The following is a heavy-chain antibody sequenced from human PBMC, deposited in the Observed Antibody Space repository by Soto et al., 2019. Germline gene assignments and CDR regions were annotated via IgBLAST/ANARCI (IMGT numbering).Heavy chain of an antibody. CDR3: AKDETFGYSYGYSGWYFDY. D-gene: IGHD5-18*01. Sequence: SLRLSCAASGFTFDDYAMHWVRQAPGKGLEWVSGISWNSGSIGYADSVKGRFTISRDNAKNSLYLQMNSLRAEDTALYYCAKDETFGYSYGYSGWYFDYWGQGT. CDR2: ISWNSGSI. J-gene: IGHJ4*02. V-gene: IGHV3-9*01. CDR1: GFTFDDYA.